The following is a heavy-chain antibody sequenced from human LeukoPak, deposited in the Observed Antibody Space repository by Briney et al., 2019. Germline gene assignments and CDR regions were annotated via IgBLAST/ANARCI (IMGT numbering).Heavy chain of an antibody. CDR1: GGSISSYY. D-gene: IGHD3-3*01. CDR3: ARGSYYDFWSGYLNDAFDI. CDR2: IYYSGST. V-gene: IGHV4-59*08. Sequence: SETLSLTCTVSGGSISSYYWSWIRQPPGKGLEWIGYIYYSGSTNYNPSLKSRVTISVDTSKNQFSLKLSSVTAADTAVYYCARGSYYDFWSGYLNDAFDIWGQGTMVTVSS. J-gene: IGHJ3*02.